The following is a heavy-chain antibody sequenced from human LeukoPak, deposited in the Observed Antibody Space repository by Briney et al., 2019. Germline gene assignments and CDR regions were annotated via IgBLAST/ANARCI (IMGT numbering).Heavy chain of an antibody. CDR3: ARGKGGATTRKIFDY. CDR1: GYTFTGYY. V-gene: IGHV1-2*02. CDR2: INPSSGGT. J-gene: IGHJ4*02. D-gene: IGHD1-26*01. Sequence: GASVKVSCKASGYTFTGYYMHWVRQAPGQGLEWMGWINPSSGGTNYAQKFQGRVIMTRDTSISTAYMELSRLRSDDTAVYYCARGKGGATTRKIFDYWGQGTLVTVSS.